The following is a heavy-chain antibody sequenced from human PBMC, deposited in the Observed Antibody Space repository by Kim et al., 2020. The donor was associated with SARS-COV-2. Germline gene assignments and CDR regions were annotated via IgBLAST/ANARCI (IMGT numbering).Heavy chain of an antibody. D-gene: IGHD3-3*01. CDR2: IYYSGST. CDR1: GGSISSYY. J-gene: IGHJ6*02. CDR3: ARGNYDFWSGYYSSSGYYGMDV. Sequence: SETLSLTCTVSGGSISSYYWSWIRQPPGKGLEWIGYIYYSGSTNYNPSLKSRVTISVDTSKNQFSLKLSSVTAADTAVYYCARGNYDFWSGYYSSSGYYGMDVWGQGTTVTVSS. V-gene: IGHV4-59*01.